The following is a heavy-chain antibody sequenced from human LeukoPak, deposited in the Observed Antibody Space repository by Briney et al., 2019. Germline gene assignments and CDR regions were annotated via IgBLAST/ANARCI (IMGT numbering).Heavy chain of an antibody. CDR3: AKKGSRLVESNLDY. CDR2: FDPEDGET. Sequence: GASVKVSCKVSGYTLTELSMHWVRQAPGKGLEWMGGFDPEDGETIYAQKFQGRVTMTEDTSTDTAYMELSSLRSEDTAVYYCAKKGSRLVESNLDYWGQGILVIVSS. CDR1: GYTLTELS. J-gene: IGHJ4*02. V-gene: IGHV1-24*01. D-gene: IGHD3-10*01.